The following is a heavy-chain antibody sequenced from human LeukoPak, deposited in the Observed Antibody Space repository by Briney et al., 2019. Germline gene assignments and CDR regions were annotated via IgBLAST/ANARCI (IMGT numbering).Heavy chain of an antibody. V-gene: IGHV3-23*01. Sequence: PGGSLRLSCAASGFTFSSYAMNWVRQAPGKGLEWVSVISGRGVSTYYADSVKGRFTISRDNSKNTLYLQMNSLRAEDTAVYYCAKSRPEGGNSHYSTDYWGQGTLVTVSS. D-gene: IGHD4-23*01. CDR1: GFTFSSYA. CDR2: ISGRGVST. CDR3: AKSRPEGGNSHYSTDY. J-gene: IGHJ4*02.